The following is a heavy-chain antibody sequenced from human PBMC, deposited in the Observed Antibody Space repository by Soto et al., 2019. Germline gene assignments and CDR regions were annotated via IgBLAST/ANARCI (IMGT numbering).Heavy chain of an antibody. V-gene: IGHV3-13*01. CDR3: ARTRYCSSTSCYRPYYYGMDV. J-gene: IGHJ6*02. Sequence: GGSLRLSCAASGFTFSSYDMHWVRQATGKGLEWVSAIGTAGDTYYPGSVKGRFTISRENAKNSLYLQMNSLRAEDTAVYYCARTRYCSSTSCYRPYYYGMDVWGQGTTVTVSS. CDR1: GFTFSSYD. CDR2: IGTAGDT. D-gene: IGHD2-2*01.